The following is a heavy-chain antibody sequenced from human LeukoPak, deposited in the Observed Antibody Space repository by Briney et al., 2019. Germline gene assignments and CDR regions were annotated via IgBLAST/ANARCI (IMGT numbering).Heavy chain of an antibody. CDR3: AKASSSWYNYFDY. CDR1: GFTFSSYA. CDR2: ISGSGGST. J-gene: IGHJ4*02. Sequence: GGSLRLSCAASGFTFSSYAMSWVRQAPGKGLEWVSAISGSGGSTYYADSVEGRFTISRDNSKNTLYLQMNSLRAEDTAVYYCAKASSSWYNYFDYWGQGTLVTVSS. D-gene: IGHD6-13*01. V-gene: IGHV3-23*01.